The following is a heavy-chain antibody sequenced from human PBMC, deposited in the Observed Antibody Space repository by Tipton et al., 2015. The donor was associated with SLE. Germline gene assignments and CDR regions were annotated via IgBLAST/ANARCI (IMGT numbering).Heavy chain of an antibody. CDR1: EFVLGDYW. J-gene: IGHJ3*02. CDR2: INQDGNEI. Sequence: QLVQSGGALVQPGESTRLSCAASEFVLGDYWMNWVRQAPGKGLEWVASINQDGNEIYYVDAVKGRFTISRDNAKNSLDLQMNTVRVEDTAVYYCVRTLSGRYLDGFDIWGQGTYITVSS. V-gene: IGHV3-7*01. D-gene: IGHD1-26*01. CDR3: VRTLSGRYLDGFDI.